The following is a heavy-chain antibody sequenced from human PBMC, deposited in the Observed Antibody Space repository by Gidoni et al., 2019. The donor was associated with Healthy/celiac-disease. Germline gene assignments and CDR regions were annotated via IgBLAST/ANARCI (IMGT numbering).Heavy chain of an antibody. CDR2: INPNSGGT. D-gene: IGHD1-26*01. CDR3: ARSHPSGSYFRGMDV. V-gene: IGHV1-2*02. CDR1: GYTFTGYY. J-gene: IGHJ6*02. Sequence: QVQLVQSGAEVKKPGASVKVSCKASGYTFTGYYMHWVRQAPGQGLEWMGWINPNSGGTNYAQKFQGRVTMTRDTSISTAYMELSRLRSDDTAVYYCARSHPSGSYFRGMDVWGQGTTVTVSS.